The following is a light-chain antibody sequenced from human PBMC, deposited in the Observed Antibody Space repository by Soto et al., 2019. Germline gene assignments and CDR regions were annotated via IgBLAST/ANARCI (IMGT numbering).Light chain of an antibody. CDR3: AAWDDSLNDVV. CDR1: SSNIGTKT. J-gene: IGLJ2*01. CDR2: TDN. Sequence: QSVLTQPASASGTPGQTVTISCSGSSSNIGTKTVNWYHQVPGTAPKLLIYTDNLRPAGVPHRFSGSKSGTSASLAISGLQSEDEGDYYCAAWDDSLNDVVFGGGTKLTVL. V-gene: IGLV1-44*01.